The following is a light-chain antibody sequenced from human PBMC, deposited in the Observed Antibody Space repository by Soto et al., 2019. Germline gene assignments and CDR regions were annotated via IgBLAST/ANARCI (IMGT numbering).Light chain of an antibody. Sequence: EFVWPQSTATLSLSPGERATLACRASQSVSSSYLAWYQQKPGQAPRLLIYGASSRATGIPDRFSGSGSGTDFTLTISRLEPEDFAVYYCQQYGSSPWTFGQGTKV. CDR3: QQYGSSPWT. V-gene: IGKV3-20*01. CDR1: QSVSSSY. J-gene: IGKJ1*01. CDR2: GAS.